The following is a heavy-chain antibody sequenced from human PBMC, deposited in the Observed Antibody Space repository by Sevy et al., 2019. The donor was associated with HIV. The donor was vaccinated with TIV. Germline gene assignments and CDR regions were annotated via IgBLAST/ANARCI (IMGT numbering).Heavy chain of an antibody. CDR1: GFAFYDYS. Sequence: AGSLRLSCAASGFAFYDYSMSWIRQAPGKELEWVATLSFGCGKINYADSVKGRFTISRDNSKNSFYLQMDNLRVEDTALYYCAREGCSRPHDHWGQGTRVTVSS. CDR2: LSFGCGKI. CDR3: AREGCSRPHDH. D-gene: IGHD2-2*01. J-gene: IGHJ4*02. V-gene: IGHV3-23*01.